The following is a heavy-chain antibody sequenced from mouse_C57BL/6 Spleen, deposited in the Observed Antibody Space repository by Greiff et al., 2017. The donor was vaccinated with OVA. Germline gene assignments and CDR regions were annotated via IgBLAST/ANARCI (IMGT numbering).Heavy chain of an antibody. J-gene: IGHJ2*01. Sequence: EVQLQQSGPVLVKPGASVKMSCKASGYTFTDYYMNWVKQSHGKSLEWIGVINPYNGRTSYNQKFKGKATLTVDKSSSTAYMELNSLTSEDSAVYYCARSDDYGSSYFDYWGQGTTLTVSS. V-gene: IGHV1-19*01. CDR3: ARSDDYGSSYFDY. CDR2: INPYNGRT. CDR1: GYTFTDYY. D-gene: IGHD1-1*01.